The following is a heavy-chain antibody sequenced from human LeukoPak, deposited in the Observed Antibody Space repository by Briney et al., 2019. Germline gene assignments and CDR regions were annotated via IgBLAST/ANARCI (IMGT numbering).Heavy chain of an antibody. CDR2: IKQDGSEK. CDR3: ERDLG. D-gene: IGHD3-10*01. CDR1: GVTFSGYW. Sequence: HSGGSLRLSCAASGVTFSGYWMSWVRQAPGKGLEWVAKIKQDGSEKYYVDPVKGRFTISRDNAKNSLYLEMNSLRVEDTAVYYCERDLGWGQGTLVTVSS. V-gene: IGHV3-7*01. J-gene: IGHJ4*02.